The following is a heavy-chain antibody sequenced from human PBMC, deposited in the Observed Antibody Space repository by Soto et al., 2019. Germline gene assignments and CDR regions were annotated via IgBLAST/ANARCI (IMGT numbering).Heavy chain of an antibody. CDR3: AKDLGSQYCSGGSCPDAFDI. J-gene: IGHJ3*02. V-gene: IGHV3-9*01. CDR2: ISWNSGSI. CDR1: GFTFDDYA. Sequence: EVQLVESGGGLVQPGRSLRLSCAASGFTFDDYAMHWVRQAPGKGLEWVSGISWNSGSIGYADSVKGRFTISRDNAKNSLYLQMNSLRAEDTALYYCAKDLGSQYCSGGSCPDAFDILGQGTMVTVSS. D-gene: IGHD2-15*01.